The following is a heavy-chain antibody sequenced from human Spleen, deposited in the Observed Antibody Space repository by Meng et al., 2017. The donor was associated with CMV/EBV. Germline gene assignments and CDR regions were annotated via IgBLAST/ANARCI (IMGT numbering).Heavy chain of an antibody. Sequence: ASVKVSCKASGYTFTSYGISWVRQAPGQGLEWMGWISAYNGNTNYAQKLQGRVTMTTDTSTSTAYMELRSLRSDDTAVYYCARDVSKRYCSGGSCYGPGWFDPWGQGTLVTVSS. CDR3: ARDVSKRYCSGGSCYGPGWFDP. V-gene: IGHV1-18*01. J-gene: IGHJ5*02. CDR2: ISAYNGNT. D-gene: IGHD2-15*01. CDR1: GYTFTSYG.